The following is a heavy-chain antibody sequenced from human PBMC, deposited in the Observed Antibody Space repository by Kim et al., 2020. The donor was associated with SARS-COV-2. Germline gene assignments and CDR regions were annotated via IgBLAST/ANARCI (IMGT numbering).Heavy chain of an antibody. J-gene: IGHJ5*02. CDR2: IDHSGIT. CDR3: ARCPVDSNSFWLDP. Sequence: SETLSLTCAVSGGSISSEVLWNWVRQPPGKGLEWLGEIDHSGITNYNPSLKSRVTMSLDKSDNQFSLNLSSVTAADTAVYYCARCPVDSNSFWLDPWGQGTLVTVSS. D-gene: IGHD6-6*01. V-gene: IGHV4-4*02. CDR1: GGSISSEVL.